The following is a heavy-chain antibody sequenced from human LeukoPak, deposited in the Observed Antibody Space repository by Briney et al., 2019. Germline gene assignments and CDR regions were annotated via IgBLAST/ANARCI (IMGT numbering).Heavy chain of an antibody. CDR3: ARDREHPGGYYDSSGYYPFDY. D-gene: IGHD3-22*01. V-gene: IGHV3-21*01. CDR1: GFTFSSYS. CDR2: ISSSSSYT. J-gene: IGHJ4*02. Sequence: GGSLRLSCAASGFTFSSYSMNWVRQAPGKGLEWVSSISSSSSYTYYADSVKGRFTISRDNAKNSLYLQMNSLRAEDTAVYYCARDREHPGGYYDSSGYYPFDYWGQGTLVTVSS.